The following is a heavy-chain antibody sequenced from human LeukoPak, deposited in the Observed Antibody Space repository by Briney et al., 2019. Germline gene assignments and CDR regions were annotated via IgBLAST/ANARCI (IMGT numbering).Heavy chain of an antibody. J-gene: IGHJ4*02. CDR2: IKQDGSEK. CDR1: GFTFSSYS. D-gene: IGHD6-19*01. V-gene: IGHV3-7*01. Sequence: PGGSLRLSCAASGFTFSSYSMNWVRQAPGKGLEWVANIKQDGSEKYYVDSVKGRFTISRDNAKNSLYLQMNSLRAEDTAVYYCARGGRYIAVTPTSWGQGTLVTVSS. CDR3: ARGGRYIAVTPTS.